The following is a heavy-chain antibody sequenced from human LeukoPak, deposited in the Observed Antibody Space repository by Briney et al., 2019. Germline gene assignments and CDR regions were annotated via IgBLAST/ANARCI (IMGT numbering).Heavy chain of an antibody. J-gene: IGHJ3*02. V-gene: IGHV3-74*01. D-gene: IGHD2-15*01. CDR1: GFTFSSYW. CDR2: ISSDGSST. CDR3: ARGAYCSGGRCPGAFDI. Sequence: GGSLRLSCAASGFTFSSYWMHWVRQAPGKGLVWVSRISSDGSSTSYAASVKGRFTISRDNAKNTLYLQMNSLRAEDTAVYYCARGAYCSGGRCPGAFDIWGQGTMVTVSS.